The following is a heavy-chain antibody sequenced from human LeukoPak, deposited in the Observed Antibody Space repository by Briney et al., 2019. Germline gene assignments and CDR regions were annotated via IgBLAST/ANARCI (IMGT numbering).Heavy chain of an antibody. CDR3: ARVWDSSGLYYFEY. CDR1: GYSISSGYY. CDR2: IYHSGST. D-gene: IGHD3-22*01. J-gene: IGHJ4*02. V-gene: IGHV4-38-2*02. Sequence: SETLSLTCTVSGYSISSGYYWGWIRQPPGKGLEWIGTIYHSGSTYYNPSLKSRVTISVDTSKNQFSLKLSSVTAADTAMYYCARVWDSSGLYYFEYWGQGTLVTVSS.